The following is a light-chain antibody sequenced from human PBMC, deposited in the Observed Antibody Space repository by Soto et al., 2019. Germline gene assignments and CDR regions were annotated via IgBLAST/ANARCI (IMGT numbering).Light chain of an antibody. CDR2: DVS. CDR3: KSYAGNNTYV. J-gene: IGLJ1*01. Sequence: QSALTQPASVSGSPGQSITISCTGTSSDIDAYNYVSWYQQHPGKAPKLMIYDVSNRPSGISNRFSGSKSGNTASLTVSGLQAADEADYFCKSYAGNNTYVFGSGTKVTVL. V-gene: IGLV2-14*01. CDR1: SSDIDAYNY.